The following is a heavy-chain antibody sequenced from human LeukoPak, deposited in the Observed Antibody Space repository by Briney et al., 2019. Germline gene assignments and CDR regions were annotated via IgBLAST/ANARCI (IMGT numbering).Heavy chain of an antibody. CDR3: ARNPIYGDYADWFDP. J-gene: IGHJ5*02. Sequence: ASVKVSCKASGYTFTGYYMHWVRQAPGQGLEWMGWINPNSGGTNYAQKFQGRVTMTRDTSTSTAYMELSRLRSDDTAVYYCARNPIYGDYADWFDPWGQGTLVTVSS. D-gene: IGHD4-17*01. CDR2: INPNSGGT. CDR1: GYTFTGYY. V-gene: IGHV1-2*02.